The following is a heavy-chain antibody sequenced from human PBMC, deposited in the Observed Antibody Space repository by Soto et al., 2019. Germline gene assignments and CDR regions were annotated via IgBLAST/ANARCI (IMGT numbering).Heavy chain of an antibody. J-gene: IGHJ4*02. CDR2: IYYSGST. V-gene: IGHV4-39*01. CDR3: AGYSSSWAPFGY. CDR1: GGSISSSSYY. Sequence: SETLSLTCTVSGGSISSSSYYWGWIRQPPGKGLEWIGSIYYSGSTYYNPSLKSRVTISVDTSKNQFSLKLSSVTAADTAVYYCAGYSSSWAPFGYWAQGTLVTVSS. D-gene: IGHD6-13*01.